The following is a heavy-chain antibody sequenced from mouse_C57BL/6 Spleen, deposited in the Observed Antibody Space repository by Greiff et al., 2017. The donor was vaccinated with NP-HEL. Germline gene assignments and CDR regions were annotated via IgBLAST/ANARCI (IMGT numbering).Heavy chain of an antibody. D-gene: IGHD2-2*01. V-gene: IGHV1-85*01. CDR1: GYTFTSYD. J-gene: IGHJ3*01. CDR3: GRSYGYDVAY. CDR2: TYPRDGSP. Sequence: QVQLQQSGPELVKPGASVKLSCKASGYTFTSYDINGVKQRPGQGVEWIGLTYPRDGSPKDNEKFKGKATLTVDTSSSTAYMGLHSLTSEDSAVYFCGRSYGYDVAYWGQGTLVTVSA.